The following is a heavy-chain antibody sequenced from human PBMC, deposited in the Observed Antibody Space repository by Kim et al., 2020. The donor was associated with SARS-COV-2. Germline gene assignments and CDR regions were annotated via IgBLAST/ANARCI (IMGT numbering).Heavy chain of an antibody. J-gene: IGHJ4*02. Sequence: PSLKSRVTMSVDTSKNQFSLKLSSVTAADTAVYYCATGDSRGYSGYHDYWGQGTLVTVSS. CDR3: ATGDSRGYSGYHDY. D-gene: IGHD5-12*01. V-gene: IGHV4-39*01.